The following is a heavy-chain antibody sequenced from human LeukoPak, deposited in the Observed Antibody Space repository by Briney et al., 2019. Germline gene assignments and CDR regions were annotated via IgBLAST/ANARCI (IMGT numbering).Heavy chain of an antibody. J-gene: IGHJ3*02. CDR1: GYRFTTYW. D-gene: IGHD1-26*01. CDR2: IYPGDSDT. Sequence: GESLKISCKCSGYRFTTYWIGWVRQMPGKGLEWMGIIYPGDSDTRYSPSFQGQVTISADKSISTAYLQWSSLKASDTAMYYCAGDYSGSYYSWTEHAFDIWGQGTMVTVSS. CDR3: AGDYSGSYYSWTEHAFDI. V-gene: IGHV5-51*01.